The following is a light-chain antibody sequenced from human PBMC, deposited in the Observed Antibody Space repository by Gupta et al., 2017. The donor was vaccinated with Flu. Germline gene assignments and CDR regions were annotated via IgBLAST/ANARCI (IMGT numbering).Light chain of an antibody. CDR2: RNS. CDR1: GSNIGDNE. V-gene: IGLV1-47*01. Sequence: RVTTSSSVRGSNIGDNELYWYQHLPGAAPKLLIYRNSLRPSGAPDRFSGSKSGTSASLAISGLRAEDEADYYCASFDDSLRGQVFGGGTKLTVL. J-gene: IGLJ3*02. CDR3: ASFDDSLRGQV.